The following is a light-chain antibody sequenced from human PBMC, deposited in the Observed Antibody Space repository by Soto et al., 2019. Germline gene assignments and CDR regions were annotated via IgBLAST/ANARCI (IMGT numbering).Light chain of an antibody. Sequence: QSALTQPRSVSGSPGQSVTISCAGTSSDIGGYKYVSWYQQHPGKAPKLMIYDVSKRPSGVPDRFSGSKSGNTASLTISGLQAEDEADYYCCSFAESNAYVFGSGTKVTVL. V-gene: IGLV2-11*01. CDR1: SSDIGGYKY. CDR3: CSFAESNAYV. J-gene: IGLJ1*01. CDR2: DVS.